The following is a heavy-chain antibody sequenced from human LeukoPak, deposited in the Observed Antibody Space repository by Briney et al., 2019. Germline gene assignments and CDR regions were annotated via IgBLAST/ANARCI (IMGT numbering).Heavy chain of an antibody. Sequence: PGGSLRLSCAASGFTFSSYSMNWVRQAPGKGLEWVSYISSSSSTIYYADSVKGRFTISRDNAKNSLYLQMNSLRAEDTAVYYCARGISQPPVAFDIWGQGTMVTVSS. V-gene: IGHV3-48*04. CDR3: ARGISQPPVAFDI. CDR1: GFTFSSYS. J-gene: IGHJ3*02. D-gene: IGHD6-13*01. CDR2: ISSSSSTI.